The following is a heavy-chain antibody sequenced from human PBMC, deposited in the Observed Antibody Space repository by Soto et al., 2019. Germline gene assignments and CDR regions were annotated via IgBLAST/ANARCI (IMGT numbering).Heavy chain of an antibody. V-gene: IGHV1-69*13. CDR1: GGTFSSYA. CDR3: ARDQIVVVPAATYNWFDP. D-gene: IGHD2-2*01. Sequence: ASVKVSCKASGGTFSSYAISWVRQAPGQGLEWMGGIIPIFGTANYAQKFQGRVTITADESTSTAYMELSSLRSEDTAVYYCARDQIVVVPAATYNWFDPWGQGTLVTVSS. CDR2: IIPIFGTA. J-gene: IGHJ5*02.